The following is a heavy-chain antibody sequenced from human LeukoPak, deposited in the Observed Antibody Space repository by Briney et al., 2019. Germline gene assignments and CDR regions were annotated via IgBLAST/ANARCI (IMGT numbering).Heavy chain of an antibody. D-gene: IGHD1-14*01. Sequence: PSETLSLTCTVSDGSISSSNYYWASIRQPPGKGLEWIANIFYTGSTYYNPSLKSRVTISVDTSKNQFSLKLTSVTAADTAVYYCTRAPTGGDFDIWGRGTMVTVSS. CDR3: TRAPTGGDFDI. V-gene: IGHV4-39*07. CDR1: DGSISSSNYY. J-gene: IGHJ3*02. CDR2: IFYTGST.